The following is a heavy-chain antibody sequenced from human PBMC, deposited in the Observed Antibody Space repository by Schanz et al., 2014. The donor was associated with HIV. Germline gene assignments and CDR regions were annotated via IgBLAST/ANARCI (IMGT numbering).Heavy chain of an antibody. Sequence: EVQLVESGGGLVKPGGSLRLSCAASGFTFDDYAMHWVRQAPGKGLEWVSGISWSSGNIGYADSVKGRFTISRDNSKNTLFLQMNSLSPEDTGIYYCARDNRGDYYLDSWGQGTLVTVSS. V-gene: IGHV3-9*01. CDR1: GFTFDDYA. D-gene: IGHD4-17*01. J-gene: IGHJ1*01. CDR2: ISWSSGNI. CDR3: ARDNRGDYYLDS.